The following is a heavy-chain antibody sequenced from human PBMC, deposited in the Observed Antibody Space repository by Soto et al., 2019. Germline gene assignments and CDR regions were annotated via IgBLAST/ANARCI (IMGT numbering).Heavy chain of an antibody. CDR3: ARPRRFDP. J-gene: IGHJ5*02. Sequence: QVQLQQWGAGLLKPSETLSLTCAVYGGSFSGYYWSWIRQPPGKGLEWIGEINHSGSTNYNPSLTSRVTISVDTSNNQFSLTLSSVTAADTAVYYCARPRRFDPWGQGTLVTVSS. CDR1: GGSFSGYY. CDR2: INHSGST. V-gene: IGHV4-34*01.